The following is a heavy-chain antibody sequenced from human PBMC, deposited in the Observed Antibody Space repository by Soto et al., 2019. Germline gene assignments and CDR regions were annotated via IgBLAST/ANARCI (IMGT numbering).Heavy chain of an antibody. CDR2: IYYSGST. Sequence: SETLSLTCPVSGGSMRSYYWGLVRQPPGKGLEWIGYIYYSGSTYYNPSLKSRVTISVDTSKNQFSLKLSSVTAADTAVYYCARVPSSGNHFDYWGQGTLVTVSS. CDR3: ARVPSSGNHFDY. V-gene: IGHV4-59*12. J-gene: IGHJ4*02. D-gene: IGHD3-22*01. CDR1: GGSMRSYY.